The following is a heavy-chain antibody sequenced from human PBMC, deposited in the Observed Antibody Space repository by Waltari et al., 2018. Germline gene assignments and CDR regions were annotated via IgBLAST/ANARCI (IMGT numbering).Heavy chain of an antibody. Sequence: QVQLVESGGGVVQPGRSLRLSCAASGFTFSSYAMHWVRQAPGKGLEWVAVISYDGSNKYYADSVKGRFTISRDNSKDTLYLQMNSLRAEDTAVYYCARDRDGYGWFDPWGQGTLVTVSS. D-gene: IGHD5-12*01. V-gene: IGHV3-30-3*01. CDR1: GFTFSSYA. CDR2: ISYDGSNK. CDR3: ARDRDGYGWFDP. J-gene: IGHJ5*02.